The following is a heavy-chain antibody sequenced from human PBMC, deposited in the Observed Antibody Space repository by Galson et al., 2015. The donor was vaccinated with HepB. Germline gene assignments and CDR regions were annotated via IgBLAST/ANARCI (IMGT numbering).Heavy chain of an antibody. J-gene: IGHJ4*02. CDR1: GFTFGDYA. CDR2: IRSKAYGGTT. CDR3: TRVPYYYGSGIKFDY. Sequence: SLRLSCAASGFTFGDYAMNWVRQAPGKGLEWVGFIRSKAYGGTTEYAASVKGRFTISRDDSKNIAYLQMNSLKTEDTAVYYCTRVPYYYGSGIKFDYWGQGTLVTVSS. V-gene: IGHV3-49*04. D-gene: IGHD3-10*01.